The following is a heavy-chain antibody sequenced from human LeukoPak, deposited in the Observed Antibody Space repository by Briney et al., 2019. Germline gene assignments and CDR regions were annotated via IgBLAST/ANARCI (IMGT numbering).Heavy chain of an antibody. V-gene: IGHV3-21*01. CDR3: ARGVSKYFQH. J-gene: IGHJ1*01. CDR2: ISSSSSYI. D-gene: IGHD2/OR15-2a*01. Sequence: PGGSLRLSCAASGFTFSGYSMNWVRQAPGKGLEWVSSISSSSSYIYYADSVKGRFTISRDNAKNSLYLQMNSLRAEDTAVYYCARGVSKYFQHWGRGTLVTVSS. CDR1: GFTFSGYS.